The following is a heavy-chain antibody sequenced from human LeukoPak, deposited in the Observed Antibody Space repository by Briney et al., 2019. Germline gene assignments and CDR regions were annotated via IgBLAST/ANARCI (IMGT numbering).Heavy chain of an antibody. D-gene: IGHD2-2*01. CDR3: ARDHIVVVPAANTSDYYYYYGMDV. V-gene: IGHV1-2*02. J-gene: IGHJ6*02. CDR1: GYTFTGYY. Sequence: ASVKVSCKASGYTFTGYYMHWVRQAPGQGLEWMGWINPNSGSTNYAQKFQGRVTMTRDTSISTAYMELSRLRSDDTAVYYCARDHIVVVPAANTSDYYYYYGMDVWGQGTTVTVSS. CDR2: INPNSGST.